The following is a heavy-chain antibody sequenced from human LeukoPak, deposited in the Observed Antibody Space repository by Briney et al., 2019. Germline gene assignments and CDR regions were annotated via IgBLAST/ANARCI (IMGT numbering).Heavy chain of an antibody. D-gene: IGHD6-19*01. CDR1: GFTFSSYS. J-gene: IGHJ4*02. V-gene: IGHV3-21*01. CDR2: ISSSSSYI. Sequence: GGSLRLSCAASGFTFSSYSMNWVRQAPGKGLEWVSSISSSSSYIYYADSVKGRFTISRDNAKNSLYLQMNSLRAEDTAVYYCARGPPRQWQYYFDCWGQGTLVTVSS. CDR3: ARGPPRQWQYYFDC.